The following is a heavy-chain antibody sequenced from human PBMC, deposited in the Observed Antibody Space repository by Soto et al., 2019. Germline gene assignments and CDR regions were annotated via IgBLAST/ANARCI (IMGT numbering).Heavy chain of an antibody. D-gene: IGHD3-3*01. V-gene: IGHV3-66*01. CDR3: ARFRFLDFRSVEFIDY. J-gene: IGHJ4*02. CDR1: GFTVSTNY. Sequence: PGGSLRLSCAASGFTVSTNYMSWVRQAPGKGLEWVSVIYSGAYTYYADSVRGRFTISRDNSKNSLYLQMNSLRAEDTAVYYCARFRFLDFRSVEFIDYWGQGTLVTVSS. CDR2: IYSGAYT.